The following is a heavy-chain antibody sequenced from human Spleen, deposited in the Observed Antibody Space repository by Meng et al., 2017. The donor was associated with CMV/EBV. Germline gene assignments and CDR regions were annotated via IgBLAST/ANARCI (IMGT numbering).Heavy chain of an antibody. CDR2: IYRSGST. V-gene: IGHV4-61*03. D-gene: IGHD2-2*01. CDR3: ARECDTTSCYYYGMGV. Sequence: SETLSLTCTVSGGPVSSGSYYWSWVRQPPGKGLEWIGDIYRSGSTKYNPSLESRITISVDMSKNHFSLKLSSVTAADTAVYYCARECDTTSCYYYGMGVWGQGTTVTVSS. J-gene: IGHJ6*02. CDR1: GGPVSSGSYY.